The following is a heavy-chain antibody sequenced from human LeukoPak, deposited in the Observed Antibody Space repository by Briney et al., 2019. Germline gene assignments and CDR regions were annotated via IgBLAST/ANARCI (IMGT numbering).Heavy chain of an antibody. D-gene: IGHD3-3*01. Sequence: ASVKVSCKASGGTFSSYAISWVRQAPGQGLEWMGWINPNSGGTNYAQKFQGRVTMTRDTSVSTAYMELSRLRSDDTAVYYCARSGLRFLEWLSYFDYWGQGTLVTVSS. J-gene: IGHJ4*02. V-gene: IGHV1-2*02. CDR3: ARSGLRFLEWLSYFDY. CDR2: INPNSGGT. CDR1: GGTFSSYA.